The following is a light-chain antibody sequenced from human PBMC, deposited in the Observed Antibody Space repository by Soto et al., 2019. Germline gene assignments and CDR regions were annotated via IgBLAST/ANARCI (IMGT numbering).Light chain of an antibody. CDR1: SGNIVSNY. V-gene: IGLV6-57*01. CDR3: QSYDADILI. CDR2: EDD. Sequence: NFMLTQPHSVSGSPGKTVTISCTRSSGNIVSNYVQWYQQRPGSSPTTVIFEDDDRPSGVPDRFSASLDTSTNSASLTISGLKPEDEADYSCQSYDADILIFGGGTKLTV. J-gene: IGLJ2*01.